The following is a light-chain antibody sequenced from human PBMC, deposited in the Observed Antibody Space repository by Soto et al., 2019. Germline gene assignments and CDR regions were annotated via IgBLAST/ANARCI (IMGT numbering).Light chain of an antibody. CDR3: QQYNSYSCT. Sequence: DIQMTQSPSTLSASVGDRVTITCRASQSISSWLAWYQQKPGKAPKLLIYKASSLESGVPSRFSGSGSVTEFTLTISSLQPDDFATYYCQQYNSYSCTFGGGTKVEIK. CDR2: KAS. V-gene: IGKV1-5*03. J-gene: IGKJ4*01. CDR1: QSISSW.